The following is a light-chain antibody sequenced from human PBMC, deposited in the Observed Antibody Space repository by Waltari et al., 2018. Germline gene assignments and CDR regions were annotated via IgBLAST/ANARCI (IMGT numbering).Light chain of an antibody. J-gene: IGLJ2*01. Sequence: SYELTQPPSVPVSPGQTARITCLGDALPQKYASWYQQKSGQAPVLVIYEDSKRPSGIPERFSGSSSGTMATLTISGAQVEDEADYYCFSRDSSGNHRRVFGGGTKLTVL. V-gene: IGLV3-10*01. CDR1: ALPQKY. CDR2: EDS. CDR3: FSRDSSGNHRRV.